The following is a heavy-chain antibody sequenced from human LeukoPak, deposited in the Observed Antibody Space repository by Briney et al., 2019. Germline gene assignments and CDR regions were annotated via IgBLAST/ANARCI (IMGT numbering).Heavy chain of an antibody. J-gene: IGHJ5*02. Sequence: SETLSLTCTVSGGYPGSQYWSWIRQPAGKGLEWIGRISPSGTIHYNPSLGSRVTMSVDTSKNYFSLRLSSVIAADTAVYYCARDFYASGFYFWFAPWGQGILVTVSS. CDR3: ARDFYASGFYFWFAP. V-gene: IGHV4-4*07. D-gene: IGHD2/OR15-2a*01. CDR2: ISPSGTI. CDR1: GGYPGSQY.